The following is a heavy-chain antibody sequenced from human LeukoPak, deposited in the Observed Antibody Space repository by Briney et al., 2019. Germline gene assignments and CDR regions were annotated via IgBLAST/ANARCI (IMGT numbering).Heavy chain of an antibody. V-gene: IGHV1-18*01. CDR3: ARDHNWYPLVY. Sequence: ASVKVSCKASGYTFTNYGISWVRQAPGQGLEWMGWISTYNGNTNYAQNLQGRVTMTTDTSTSTAYMELRSLRSDDTAVYYCARDHNWYPLVYWGQGTLVTVSS. CDR2: ISTYNGNT. J-gene: IGHJ4*02. CDR1: GYTFTNYG. D-gene: IGHD1-20*01.